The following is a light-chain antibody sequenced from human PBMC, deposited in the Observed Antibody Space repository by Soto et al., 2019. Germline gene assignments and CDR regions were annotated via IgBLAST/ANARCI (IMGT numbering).Light chain of an antibody. V-gene: IGKV1-5*03. J-gene: IGKJ1*01. CDR2: KAS. Sequence: DIQMTQSPSTLSASVGDRVTITCRASQSISSWLAWYQQKPGKAPRLHIYKASSLESGVPSRFSGSGSGTEFTLTISSLQPDDFATYYCQHYNSYFPWMFGQVTKVDIK. CDR3: QHYNSYFPWM. CDR1: QSISSW.